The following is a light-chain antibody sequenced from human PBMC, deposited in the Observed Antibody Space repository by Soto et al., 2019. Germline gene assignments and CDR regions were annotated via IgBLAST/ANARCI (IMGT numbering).Light chain of an antibody. CDR3: QQTFRTPHT. CDR1: PTISSY. V-gene: IGKV1-39*01. CDR2: SAS. Sequence: DIQMTQSPASLSASVGDRVTITCRASPTISSYLNWYQQKAGAAPKILIYSASTLQSGVPSRFSGSGFGTDYTLTIISLQPADFAVYYCQQTFRTPHTFGQGTKLDIK. J-gene: IGKJ2*01.